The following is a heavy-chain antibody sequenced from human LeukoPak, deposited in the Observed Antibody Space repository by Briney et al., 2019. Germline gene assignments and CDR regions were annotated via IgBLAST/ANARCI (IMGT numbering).Heavy chain of an antibody. CDR2: INPDSGDT. D-gene: IGHD2-2*01. J-gene: IGHJ4*02. V-gene: IGHV1-2*02. CDR1: GYTFTGYY. Sequence: ASVKVSCKASGYTFTGYYIHWVRQAPREGLEWVGWINPDSGDTYDAQKFHGRVTMTRDTSINTAYMELSRLRSDDTGVFFCARPPYELVSAAPFDYWGQGTLVTVSS. CDR3: ARPPYELVSAAPFDY.